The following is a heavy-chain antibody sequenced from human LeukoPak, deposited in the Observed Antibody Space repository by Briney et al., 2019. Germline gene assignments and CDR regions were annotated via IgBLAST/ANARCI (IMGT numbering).Heavy chain of an antibody. CDR2: INSDGSGT. CDR3: ARGERHAFDI. Sequence: GGSLRLSCAASGFTLSSYWMHWVRQVPGKGLVWVSRINSDGSGTSDADSVKGRFTISRDNAKNTLYLQMNSLKAEDTAVYYCARGERHAFDIWGQGTMVTVSS. J-gene: IGHJ3*02. CDR1: GFTLSSYW. V-gene: IGHV3-74*01.